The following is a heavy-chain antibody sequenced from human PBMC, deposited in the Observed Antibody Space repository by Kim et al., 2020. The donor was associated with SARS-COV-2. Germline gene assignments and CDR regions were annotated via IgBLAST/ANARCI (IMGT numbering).Heavy chain of an antibody. V-gene: IGHV3-30*18. Sequence: GGSLRLSCAASGFTFSSYGMHWVRQAPGKGLEWVAVISYDGSNKYYADSVKGRFTISRDNSKNTLYLQMNSLRAEDTAVYYCAKDRAQQLIGNYFDYWG. CDR3: AKDRAQQLIGNYFDY. CDR1: GFTFSSYG. CDR2: ISYDGSNK. D-gene: IGHD6-13*01. J-gene: IGHJ4*01.